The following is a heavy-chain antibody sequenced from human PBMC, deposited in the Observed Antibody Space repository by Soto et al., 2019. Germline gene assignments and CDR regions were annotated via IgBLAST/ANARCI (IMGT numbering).Heavy chain of an antibody. CDR1: RFTFSNAW. D-gene: IGHD3-10*01. Sequence: TGGSLRLSCAASRFTFSNAWMSWVRQAPGKGLEWVGRIKSKTDGGTTDYAAPVKGRFTISRDDSKNTLYLQMNSLKTEDTAVYYCKSELADDAFDIWGQGTMVTVSS. CDR3: KSELADDAFDI. V-gene: IGHV3-15*01. J-gene: IGHJ3*02. CDR2: IKSKTDGGTT.